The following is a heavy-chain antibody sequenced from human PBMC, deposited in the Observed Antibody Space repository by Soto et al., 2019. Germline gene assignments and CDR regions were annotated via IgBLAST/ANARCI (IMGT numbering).Heavy chain of an antibody. CDR3: TTDDVYYDFWSGWTSPYYYYYGMDV. CDR2: IKSKTDGGTT. D-gene: IGHD3-3*01. V-gene: IGHV3-15*07. CDR1: CFTFSNSW. Sequence: PGGSLRVSCAASCFTFSNSWMNWVRQAPGKGLEWVGRIKSKTDGGTTDYAAPVKGRFTISRDDSKNTLYLQMNSLKTEDTAVYYCTTDDVYYDFWSGWTSPYYYYYGMDVWGQGTTVTVSS. J-gene: IGHJ6*02.